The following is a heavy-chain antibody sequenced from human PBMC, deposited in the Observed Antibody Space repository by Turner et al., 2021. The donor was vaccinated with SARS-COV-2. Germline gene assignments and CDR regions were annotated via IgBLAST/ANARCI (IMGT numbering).Heavy chain of an antibody. CDR2: ISSSSSTI. J-gene: IGHJ4*02. CDR3: ARDLGSIAVAN. Sequence: EVQLVESGGGLVQPGGSLRLSCAASGFTFSSYSMNWVRQAPGKWLEWVSYISSSSSTIYYADSVKGRFTISRDNAKNSLYLQMNSLRAEDTAVYYCARDLGSIAVANWGQGTLVTVSS. D-gene: IGHD6-19*01. CDR1: GFTFSSYS. V-gene: IGHV3-48*01.